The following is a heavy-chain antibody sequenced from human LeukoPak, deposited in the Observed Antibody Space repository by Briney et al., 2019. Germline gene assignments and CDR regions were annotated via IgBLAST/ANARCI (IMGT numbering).Heavy chain of an antibody. Sequence: SVKVSCKASGGTFSSYAISWVRQAPGQGLEWLGRIIPILGIANYAQKFQGRVTITADKSTSTAYMELSSLRSEDTAVYYCARDSDYGSGQNPTFPLGAYWGQGTLVTVSS. CDR3: ARDSDYGSGQNPTFPLGAY. D-gene: IGHD3-10*01. J-gene: IGHJ4*02. V-gene: IGHV1-69*04. CDR1: GGTFSSYA. CDR2: IIPILGIA.